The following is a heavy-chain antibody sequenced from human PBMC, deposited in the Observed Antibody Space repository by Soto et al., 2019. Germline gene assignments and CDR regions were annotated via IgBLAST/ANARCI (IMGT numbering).Heavy chain of an antibody. CDR1: GGSICSGGYS. Sequence: SETLSLTCAVSGGSICSGGYSCSWIRQPPGKGLEWIGYIYHSGSTYYNPSLQGRVTMTTDTSTSTAYMELRSLRSDDTAVYYCARSWGYGSGSYPRPWGQGTLVPVSS. CDR2: IYHSGST. CDR3: ARSWGYGSGSYPRP. D-gene: IGHD3-10*01. J-gene: IGHJ5*02. V-gene: IGHV4-30-2*02.